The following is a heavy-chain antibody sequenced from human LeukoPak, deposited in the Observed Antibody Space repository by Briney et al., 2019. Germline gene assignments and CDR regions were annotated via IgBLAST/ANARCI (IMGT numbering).Heavy chain of an antibody. Sequence: GGSLRLSCAASGFTFDDYTMHWVRQAPGKGLGWVSLISWDGGSTYYADSVKGRFTISRDNSKNSLYLQMNSLRAEDTALYYCAKARGSGWYYFDYWGQGTLVTVSS. V-gene: IGHV3-43D*03. CDR1: GFTFDDYT. J-gene: IGHJ4*02. CDR2: ISWDGGST. CDR3: AKARGSGWYYFDY. D-gene: IGHD6-19*01.